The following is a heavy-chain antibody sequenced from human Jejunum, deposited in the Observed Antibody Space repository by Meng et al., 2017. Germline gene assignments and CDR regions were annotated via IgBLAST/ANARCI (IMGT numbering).Heavy chain of an antibody. CDR3: ARGNEYSNYGADF. CDR1: VGSTSVYY. D-gene: IGHD4-11*01. Sequence: QVKLQQWGAGLLKPSEALSVTCADYVGSTSVYYWTWSRQPPGKGLEWSGEINHSGRTNYNKSLKSRVIISVDTSKSQFYLRVSFVTAADTAVYYCARGNEYSNYGADFWGQGTLVTVSS. J-gene: IGHJ4*02. CDR2: INHSGRT. V-gene: IGHV4-34*01.